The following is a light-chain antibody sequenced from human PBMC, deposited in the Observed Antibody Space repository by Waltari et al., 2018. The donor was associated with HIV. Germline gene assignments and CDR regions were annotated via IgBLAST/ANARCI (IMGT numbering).Light chain of an antibody. J-gene: IGKJ1*01. V-gene: IGKV1-8*01. CDR3: QQYHIFPST. CDR2: CAS. Sequence: AIRMTQSPPSFSASTGDRVTITFRASQDIHHSLAWYRQKPGQAPELLIYCASNVRNGVPARFSGGGSGTDFSLVISCLQSEDVVTYYCQQYHIFPSTFGQGTNIEIK. CDR1: QDIHHS.